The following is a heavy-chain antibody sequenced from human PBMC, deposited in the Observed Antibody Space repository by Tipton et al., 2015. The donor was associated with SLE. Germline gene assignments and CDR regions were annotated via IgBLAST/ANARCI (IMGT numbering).Heavy chain of an antibody. CDR2: IYYSGST. CDR3: ARDAPIVGDPPGWYMDA. Sequence: TLSLTCTVSGGSISSYYWSWIRQPPGKGLEWIGYIYYSGSTNYNPSLKSRVTISVDTSKNQFSLKLSSVTSADTAVYYCARDAPIVGDPPGWYMDAWGKGTTVTISS. V-gene: IGHV4-59*01. D-gene: IGHD3-3*01. CDR1: GGSISSYY. J-gene: IGHJ6*03.